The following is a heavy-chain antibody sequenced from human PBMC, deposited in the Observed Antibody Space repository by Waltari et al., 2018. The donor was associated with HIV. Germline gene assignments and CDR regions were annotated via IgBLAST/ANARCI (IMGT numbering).Heavy chain of an antibody. V-gene: IGHV3-23*01. J-gene: IGHJ4*02. Sequence: EVQLLESGGGLVQPGGSLRLSCAASGFPFSSSGMSWVRQAPGKGLEWVSHISGSGGITYYADSVKGRFTISRDNSKNTLYLQMNSLRVEDTALYYCAKDLRLAQVGDYWGQGTLVTVSS. CDR1: GFPFSSSG. D-gene: IGHD3-10*01. CDR2: ISGSGGIT. CDR3: AKDLRLAQVGDY.